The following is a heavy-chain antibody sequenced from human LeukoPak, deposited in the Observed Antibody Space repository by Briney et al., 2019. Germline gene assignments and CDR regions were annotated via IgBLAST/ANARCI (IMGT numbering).Heavy chain of an antibody. CDR1: GGSFSGYY. V-gene: IGHV4-34*01. D-gene: IGHD5-12*01. Sequence: PSETLSLTCAVYGGSFSGYYWSWVRQPPGKGLEWIGEIDHSGSSNYNPSLKSRVALSVDTSKNQFSLKLRSATAADTALYYCARRPRHTGGYDGPSGLDSWGQGRLVTVSS. J-gene: IGHJ4*02. CDR3: ARRPRHTGGYDGPSGLDS. CDR2: IDHSGSS.